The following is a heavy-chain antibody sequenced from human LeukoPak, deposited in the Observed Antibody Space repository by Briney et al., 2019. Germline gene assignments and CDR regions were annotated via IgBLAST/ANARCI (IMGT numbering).Heavy chain of an antibody. Sequence: GGSLRLSCAASGFTFSTYWMHWVRQAPGKGLVWVSRINSDGSITNYADSVKGRFTISRDNAKNTLYLQMNSLGAEDTAIYYCARDGGTSGYEDYWGQGTLVTVSS. V-gene: IGHV3-74*01. CDR3: ARDGGTSGYEDY. CDR1: GFTFSTYW. CDR2: INSDGSIT. D-gene: IGHD5-12*01. J-gene: IGHJ4*02.